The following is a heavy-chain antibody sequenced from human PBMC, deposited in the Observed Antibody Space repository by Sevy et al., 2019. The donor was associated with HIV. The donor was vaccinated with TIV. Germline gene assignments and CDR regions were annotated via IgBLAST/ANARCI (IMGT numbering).Heavy chain of an antibody. CDR2: ISGSGGST. J-gene: IGHJ1*01. CDR3: AKGGSYYESEYFQH. V-gene: IGHV3-23*01. Sequence: GGSLRLSCAASGFTFSSYAMSWVRQAPGKGLEWVSAISGSGGSTYYADSVKGRFTISRDNSKNTLYLQMNSLIAEETAVYYCAKGGSYYESEYFQHWGQGTLVTVSS. D-gene: IGHD1-26*01. CDR1: GFTFSSYA.